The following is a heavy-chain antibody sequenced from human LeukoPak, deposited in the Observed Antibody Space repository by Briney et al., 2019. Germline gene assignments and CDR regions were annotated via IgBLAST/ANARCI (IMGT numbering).Heavy chain of an antibody. V-gene: IGHV1-69*13. Sequence: ASVKVSCKPSGGTFNNYIISRVGQAPGQGLEWMGGIVPFFRTANYAQQFQGRVTISADELRSTAYLEMTGLESEDTAVYFCARSPQRGTIFDGDVWGKGTTVTVFS. D-gene: IGHD3-3*01. CDR2: IVPFFRTA. J-gene: IGHJ6*04. CDR3: ARSPQRGTIFDGDV. CDR1: GGTFNNYI.